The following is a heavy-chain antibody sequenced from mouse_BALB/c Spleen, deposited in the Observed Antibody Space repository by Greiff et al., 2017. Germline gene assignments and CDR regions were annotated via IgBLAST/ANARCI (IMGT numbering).Heavy chain of an antibody. CDR2: ISNGGGST. CDR1: GFTFSSYT. J-gene: IGHJ1*01. D-gene: IGHD2-10*02. V-gene: IGHV5-12-2*01. Sequence: EVKVVESGGGLVQPGGSLKLSCAASGFTFSSYTMSWVRQTPEKRLEWVAYISNGGGSTYYPDTVKGRFTISRDHAKNTLYLQMSSLKSEDTAMYNCARPPYGNYVDWYFDVWGAGTTVTVSS. CDR3: ARPPYGNYVDWYFDV.